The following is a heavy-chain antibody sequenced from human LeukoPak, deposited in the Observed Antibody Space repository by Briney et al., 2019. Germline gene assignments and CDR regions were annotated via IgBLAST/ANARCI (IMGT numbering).Heavy chain of an antibody. CDR2: IRYDGRNK. V-gene: IGHV3-30*02. J-gene: IGHJ4*02. CDR1: GFTFSSYA. D-gene: IGHD1-14*01. CDR3: AKPAKTDYADY. Sequence: GRSLRLSCAASGFTFSSYAMHWVRQAPGKGLEWVAFIRYDGRNKYYADSVKGRFTISRDNSKNTLYLQMNSLRAEDTALYYCAKPAKTDYADYWGQGTLVTVSS.